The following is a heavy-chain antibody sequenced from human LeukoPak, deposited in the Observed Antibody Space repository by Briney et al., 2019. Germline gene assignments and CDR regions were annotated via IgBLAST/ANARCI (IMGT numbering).Heavy chain of an antibody. J-gene: IGHJ6*03. CDR3: ARDLISVSNIAAAGTRKNYYYYYMNV. V-gene: IGHV3-49*03. CDR2: IRSKAYGGTT. CDR1: GFTFGDYA. Sequence: GGSLRLSCTASGFTFGDYAMSWFRQAPGKGLEWVGFIRSKAYGGTTEYAASVKGRFTISRDDSKSIAYLQMNSLKTEDTAVYYCARDLISVSNIAAAGTRKNYYYYYMNVWGKGTTVTVSS. D-gene: IGHD6-13*01.